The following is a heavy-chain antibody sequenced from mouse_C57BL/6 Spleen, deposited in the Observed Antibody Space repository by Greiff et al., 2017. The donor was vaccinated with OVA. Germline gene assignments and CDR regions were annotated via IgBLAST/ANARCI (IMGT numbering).Heavy chain of an antibody. V-gene: IGHV1-54*01. CDR2: INPGSGGT. D-gene: IGHD1-1*01. Sequence: VQLQQSGAELVRPGTSVKVSCKASGYAFTNYLIEWVKQRPGQGLEWIGVINPGSGGTNYNEKFKGKATLTADKSSSTAYMQLSSLTSEDSAVYFCARSEYGSSYYCDYWGQGTTLTVSS. CDR3: ARSEYGSSYYCDY. J-gene: IGHJ2*01. CDR1: GYAFTNYL.